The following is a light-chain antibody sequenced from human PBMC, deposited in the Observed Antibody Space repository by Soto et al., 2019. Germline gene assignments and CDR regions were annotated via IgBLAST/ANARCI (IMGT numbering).Light chain of an antibody. CDR3: QQYTDWPLT. V-gene: IGKV3-15*01. CDR2: GAS. J-gene: IGKJ1*01. Sequence: EIVMTQSPATLSVSPGERATLSCRASQSVRSNLAWYQQKPGQAPRLLFYGASTRATGIPARFSGSGSGTEFTLTISSLQSEDFAVYYCQQYTDWPLTFGQGTKVEIK. CDR1: QSVRSN.